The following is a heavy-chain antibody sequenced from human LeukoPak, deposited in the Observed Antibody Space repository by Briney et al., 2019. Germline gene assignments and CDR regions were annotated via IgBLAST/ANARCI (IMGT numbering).Heavy chain of an antibody. V-gene: IGHV3-9*01. CDR3: ARELGGITMVRGVKYFDY. Sequence: GRSLRLSCAASGFTFDDYAMHWVRQAPGKGLEWVSGISWNMGAIGYADSVKGRFTISRDNAKNSLYLQMNSLRAEDTALYYCARELGGITMVRGVKYFDYWGQGTLVTVSS. CDR2: ISWNMGAI. CDR1: GFTFDDYA. D-gene: IGHD3-10*01. J-gene: IGHJ4*02.